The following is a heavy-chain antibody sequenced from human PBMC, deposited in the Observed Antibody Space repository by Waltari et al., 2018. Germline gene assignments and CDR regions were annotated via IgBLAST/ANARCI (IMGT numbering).Heavy chain of an antibody. Sequence: QLQLQESGPGLVKPSETLSLTCTVSGVSISSRSYYWGGIRQPPGKGLEWIGSIYYSGSTYYNPSLKSRVTISVDTSKNQFSLKLSSVTAADTAVYYCARHPAMTIMLWYFDLWGRGTLVTVSS. CDR1: GVSISSRSYY. CDR2: IYYSGST. J-gene: IGHJ2*01. V-gene: IGHV4-39*01. CDR3: ARHPAMTIMLWYFDL. D-gene: IGHD2-8*01.